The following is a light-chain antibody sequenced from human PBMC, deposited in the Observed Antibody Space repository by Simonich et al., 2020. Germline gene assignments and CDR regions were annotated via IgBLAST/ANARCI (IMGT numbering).Light chain of an antibody. CDR2: CMN. J-gene: IGLJ3*02. CDR3: AAWDDSLNGV. CDR1: TTNIGIKT. V-gene: IGLV1-44*01. Sequence: QSVLTHPPSASGTPGRRATISFSGSTTNIGIKTVNGHQQIPGTDPKLLIDCMNQRPSGVPDRVSGSKSGTSASLAISGLQSEDEADYYCAAWDDSLNGVFGGGTKLTVL.